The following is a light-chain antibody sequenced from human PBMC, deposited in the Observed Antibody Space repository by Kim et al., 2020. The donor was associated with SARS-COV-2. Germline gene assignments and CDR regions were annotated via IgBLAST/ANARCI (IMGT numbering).Light chain of an antibody. V-gene: IGKV1-5*03. CDR2: KAS. CDR1: QSIVVW. CDR3: QQYSNYPLT. J-gene: IGKJ4*01. Sequence: SASVGDRVNITCRASQSIVVWLAWYQQKPGKAPKLVIYKASSLESGVPSRFSGSGSGTEFTLTISSLHPDDLGTYFCQQYSNYPLTFGGGTKVEI.